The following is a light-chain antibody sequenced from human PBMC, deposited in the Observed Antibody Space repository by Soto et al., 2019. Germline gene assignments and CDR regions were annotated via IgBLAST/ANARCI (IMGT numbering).Light chain of an antibody. CDR1: SSNIGSNT. V-gene: IGLV1-44*01. J-gene: IGLJ7*01. CDR2: NNI. Sequence: QSVLTQPPSASGTPGQRVSISCSGSSSNIGSNTVRWYQHLPGTAPRLLMYNNIQRPSGVPDRFSGFKSGTSASLAISGLQSEQEADYYCAVWDDNLDGHALFGGGTQLTVL. CDR3: AVWDDNLDGHAL.